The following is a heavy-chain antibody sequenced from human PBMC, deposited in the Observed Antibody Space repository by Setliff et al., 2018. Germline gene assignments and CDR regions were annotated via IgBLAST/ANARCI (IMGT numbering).Heavy chain of an antibody. Sequence: ASVKVSCKASGYTFTTYTMNWVRRAPGQGLEWMGWINPNSGNTGYAQNFQGRVTMTTDTSTSTAYMELRSLRSDDTAVYYCARVRLGLPMVDYWGQGTLVTVSS. J-gene: IGHJ4*02. CDR3: ARVRLGLPMVDY. V-gene: IGHV1-8*01. CDR2: INPNSGNT. D-gene: IGHD5-18*01. CDR1: GYTFTTYT.